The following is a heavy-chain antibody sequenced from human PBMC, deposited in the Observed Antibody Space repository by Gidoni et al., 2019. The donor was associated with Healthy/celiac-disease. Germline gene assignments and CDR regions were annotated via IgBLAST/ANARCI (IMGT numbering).Heavy chain of an antibody. Sequence: EVQLVESGGGVVRPGESLRLSCSPSVFTFDDYGMSWVRQAPGKGLEWVSGINWSGGSKGYADAVKGRFTISRDNAKNSLYLQMNSLRAEDTALYYCARPVTPHAFDIWGQGTMVTVSS. CDR2: INWSGGSK. V-gene: IGHV3-20*04. CDR3: ARPVTPHAFDI. CDR1: VFTFDDYG. J-gene: IGHJ3*02. D-gene: IGHD4-17*01.